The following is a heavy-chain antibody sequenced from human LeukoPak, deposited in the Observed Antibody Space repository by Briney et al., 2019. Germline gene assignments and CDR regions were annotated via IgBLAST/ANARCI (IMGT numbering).Heavy chain of an antibody. V-gene: IGHV4-34*01. CDR1: GAALSEYY. D-gene: IGHD3-22*01. CDR2: VAHKGPT. J-gene: IGHJ4*02. Sequence: SETLSLTCAVYGAALSEYYWSWIRQSPGKGLEWIGEVAHKGPTVYSPTLNRKYNPSFKSRVTISVDTSKNQFSLKLSSVTAADTAVYYCAREAPDSSGYPYYFGYWGQGTLVTVSS. CDR3: AREAPDSSGYPYYFGY.